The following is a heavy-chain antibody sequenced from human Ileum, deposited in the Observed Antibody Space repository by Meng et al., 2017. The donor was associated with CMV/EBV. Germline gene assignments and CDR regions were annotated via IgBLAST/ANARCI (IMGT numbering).Heavy chain of an antibody. J-gene: IGHJ4*02. CDR1: GLTLSDSW. V-gene: IGHV3-74*03. D-gene: IGHD3-10*01. CDR2: LTSDGRTA. Sequence: LSCAVSGLTLSDSWMHWVRQVPGRGLVWVSRLTSDGRTAYADSVEGRFTISRDDATSTLYLQMNSLRAEDTAVYYCARDGSYNLDYWGQGTLVTVSS. CDR3: ARDGSYNLDY.